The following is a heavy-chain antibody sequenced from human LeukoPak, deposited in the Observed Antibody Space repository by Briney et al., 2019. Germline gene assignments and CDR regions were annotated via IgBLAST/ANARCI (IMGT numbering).Heavy chain of an antibody. CDR1: GFKFNDYG. Sequence: GGSLRLSCAASGFKFNDYGMTWVREFPGRGLEWVSGINWTGRKTGYADSVKGRFTISRDNAKNSLYLQMNSLRAEDTALYYCARERYYFGSGSYYKGFDPWGQGTLVTVSS. J-gene: IGHJ5*02. CDR3: ARERYYFGSGSYYKGFDP. V-gene: IGHV3-20*04. D-gene: IGHD3-10*01. CDR2: INWTGRKT.